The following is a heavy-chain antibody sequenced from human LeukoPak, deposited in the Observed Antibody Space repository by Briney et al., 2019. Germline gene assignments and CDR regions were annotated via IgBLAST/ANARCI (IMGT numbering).Heavy chain of an antibody. Sequence: SETLSLNCAVYGGSFSGYYWSWIRQPPGKGLEWIGEINHSGSHHYNPSFKSRVTISVDTSKNQFSLKLSSVTAADTAVYYCASAVAGYIAEYFQHRGQGNLVAVSS. CDR2: INHSGSH. D-gene: IGHD6-19*01. CDR1: GGSFSGYY. V-gene: IGHV4-34*01. CDR3: ASAVAGYIAEYFQH. J-gene: IGHJ1*01.